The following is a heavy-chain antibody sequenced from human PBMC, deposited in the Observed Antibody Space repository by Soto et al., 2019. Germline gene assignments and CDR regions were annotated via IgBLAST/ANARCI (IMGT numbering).Heavy chain of an antibody. CDR3: ARAPVLAAGTGYYFDY. CDR1: CGSVISGSYY. D-gene: IGHD6-13*01. Sequence: SVTLSLTCTVSCGSVISGSYYWSWIRQPPGKGLEWIVYIYYSGSTNYNPSLKSRVTISVDTSKNQFSLKLSSVTAADTAVYYCARAPVLAAGTGYYFDYWGQGTLVTVSS. CDR2: IYYSGST. V-gene: IGHV4-61*01. J-gene: IGHJ4*02.